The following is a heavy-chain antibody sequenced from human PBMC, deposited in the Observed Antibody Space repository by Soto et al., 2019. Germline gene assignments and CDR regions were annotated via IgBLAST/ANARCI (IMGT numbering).Heavy chain of an antibody. CDR1: GYTFTSYG. D-gene: IGHD3-10*01. J-gene: IGHJ6*02. CDR2: ISAYNGNT. CDR3: ARDLTVLLWFGEPGMDV. Sequence: QVQLVQSGAEVKKPGASVKVSCKASGYTFTSYGISWVRQAPGQGLEWMGWISAYNGNTNYAQKFQGRVTITADESTSTAYMELSSLRSEDTAVYYCARDLTVLLWFGEPGMDVWGQGTTVTVSS. V-gene: IGHV1-18*01.